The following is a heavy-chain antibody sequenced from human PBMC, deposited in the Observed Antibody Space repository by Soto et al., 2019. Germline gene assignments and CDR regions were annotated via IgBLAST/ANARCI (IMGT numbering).Heavy chain of an antibody. Sequence: QVQLVQSGAEVKKPGSSVKVSCKASGGTFSTYAISWVRQAPGQGLEWMGGIIPIFGTADYAQKFQGRVTITADESTSTAYMELRSLRSEDTAVYYCARDRPRETYGGNYYYHMDVWGQGTTVTVSS. J-gene: IGHJ6*02. CDR1: GGTFSTYA. V-gene: IGHV1-69*12. CDR2: IIPIFGTA. D-gene: IGHD4-17*01. CDR3: ARDRPRETYGGNYYYHMDV.